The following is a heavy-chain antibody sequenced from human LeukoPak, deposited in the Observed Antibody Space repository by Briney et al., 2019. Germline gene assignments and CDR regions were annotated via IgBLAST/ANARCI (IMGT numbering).Heavy chain of an antibody. CDR2: IYSGGGT. Sequence: GGSLTLSCATSGFTISSNYMTWVRQAPAKGLEWGSVIYSGGGTYYSDSVKGRFTISRDNSKNTQYPQMHSRRAEAKAAEYYWRDRYCGGDCYADYGDQGTVVTVS. D-gene: IGHD2-21*02. J-gene: IGHJ4*02. V-gene: IGHV3-66*01. CDR1: GFTISSNY. CDR3: WRDRYCGGDCYADY.